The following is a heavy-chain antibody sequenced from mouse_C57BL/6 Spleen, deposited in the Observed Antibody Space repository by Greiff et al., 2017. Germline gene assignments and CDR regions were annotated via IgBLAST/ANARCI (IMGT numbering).Heavy chain of an antibody. J-gene: IGHJ2*01. CDR1: GYTFTSYW. Sequence: QVQLQQSGAELVMPGASVKLSCKASGYTFTSYWMHWVKQRPGQGLEWIGEIDPSDSYTNYNQKFKGKSTLTVDKSSSTAYMQLSSLTSEDSAVYYCARTLTGTSVDYWGQGTTLTVSS. D-gene: IGHD4-1*01. CDR3: ARTLTGTSVDY. V-gene: IGHV1-69*01. CDR2: IDPSDSYT.